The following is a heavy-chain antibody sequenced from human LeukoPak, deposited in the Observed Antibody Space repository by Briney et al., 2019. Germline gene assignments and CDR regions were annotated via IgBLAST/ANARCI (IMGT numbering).Heavy chain of an antibody. J-gene: IGHJ4*02. CDR2: IYYSGST. V-gene: IGHV4-59*04. CDR1: GGSISSYY. D-gene: IGHD3-22*01. Sequence: SETLSLTCTVSGGSISSYYWSWNRQPPGKGLEWIGNIYYSGSTYYNPSLKSRVTISVDTSKNQFSLRLSSVTAADTAVYYCAKTYYYDPFDFWGQGTLVTVSS. CDR3: AKTYYYDPFDF.